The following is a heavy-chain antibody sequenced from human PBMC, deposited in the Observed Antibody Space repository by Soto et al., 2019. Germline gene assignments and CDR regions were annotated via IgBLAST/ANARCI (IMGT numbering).Heavy chain of an antibody. D-gene: IGHD2-2*01. CDR1: GYTFTGYY. CDR3: ARARHPGGYCSSTSCYAGGWGAEYFQH. CDR2: INPNSGGT. V-gene: IGHV1-2*04. Sequence: GASVKVSCKASGYTFTGYYMHWVRQAPGQGLEWMGWINPNSGGTNYAQKFQGWVTMTRDTSISTAYMELSRLRSGDTAVYYCARARHPGGYCSSTSCYAGGWGAEYFQHWGQGTLVTVSS. J-gene: IGHJ1*01.